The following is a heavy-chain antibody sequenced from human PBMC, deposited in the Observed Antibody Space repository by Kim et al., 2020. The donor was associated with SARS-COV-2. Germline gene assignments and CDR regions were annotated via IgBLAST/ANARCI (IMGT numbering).Heavy chain of an antibody. D-gene: IGHD4-17*01. J-gene: IGHJ2*01. Sequence: SETLSLTCTVSGGSISSSSYYWGWIRQPPGKGLEWIGSIYYSGSTYYNPSLKSRVTISVDTSKNQFSLKLSSVTAADTAVYYCARPPTPTVTDYWYFDLWGRGTLVTVSS. CDR2: IYYSGST. CDR3: ARPPTPTVTDYWYFDL. CDR1: GGSISSSSYY. V-gene: IGHV4-39*01.